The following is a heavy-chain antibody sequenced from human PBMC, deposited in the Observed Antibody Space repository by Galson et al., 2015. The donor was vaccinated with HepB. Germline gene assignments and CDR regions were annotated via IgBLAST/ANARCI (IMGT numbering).Heavy chain of an antibody. J-gene: IGHJ4*02. Sequence: SLRLSCAASGFTFSSYAMSWVRQAPGKGLEWVSAISGSGGSTYYADSVKGRFTISRDNSKNTLYLQMNSLRAEDTAVYYCAKDLARSPHYYDRSPFDYWGQGTLVTVSS. CDR1: GFTFSSYA. CDR3: AKDLARSPHYYDRSPFDY. D-gene: IGHD3-22*01. V-gene: IGHV3-23*01. CDR2: ISGSGGST.